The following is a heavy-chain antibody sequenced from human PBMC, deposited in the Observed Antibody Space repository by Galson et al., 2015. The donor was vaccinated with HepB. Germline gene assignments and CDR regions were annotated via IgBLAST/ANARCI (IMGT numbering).Heavy chain of an antibody. CDR1: GSAFDTHA. CDR2: ITPSGDNT. D-gene: IGHD6-19*01. J-gene: IGHJ4*02. CDR3: AKVFPEKTDGWYRQALYYFDS. Sequence: SLRLSCAASGSAFDTHAMAWVRQAPGKGLEWISAITPSGDNTYSADSMKGRFFISRDNSQNTLFLQMNSLRADDTAIYFCAKVFPEKTDGWYRQALYYFDSWGQGTRVTVSS. V-gene: IGHV3-23*01.